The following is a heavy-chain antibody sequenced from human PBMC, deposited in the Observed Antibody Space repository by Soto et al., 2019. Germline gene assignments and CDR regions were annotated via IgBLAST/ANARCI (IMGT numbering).Heavy chain of an antibody. CDR2: TYYRSRWYN. V-gene: IGHV6-1*01. CDR1: GDSVSSNSAA. D-gene: IGHD1-26*01. CDR3: ARGEQYSGRIFDY. J-gene: IGHJ4*02. Sequence: SQTLSLTCGISGDSVSSNSAAWNWLRQSPSRGLEWLGRTYYRSRWYNDYAVSVESRITINPDTSKNHFSLQLNFVTPEDTAVYFCARGEQYSGRIFDYWGQGTLVTVSS.